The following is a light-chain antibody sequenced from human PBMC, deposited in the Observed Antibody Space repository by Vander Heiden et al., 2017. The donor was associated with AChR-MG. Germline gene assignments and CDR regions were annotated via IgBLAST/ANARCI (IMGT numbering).Light chain of an antibody. J-gene: IGKJ4*02. Sequence: DIVMTQSPLSLPVTPGEPASISCRSSQRLLHSNGYNYLDWYLQRPGQSPQPLSYLGSNRGSGVLDRFSGSGAGTDFTLKISRVEAEDVGVYYSMQHLHNPLKVGRGTKVEIK. CDR2: LGS. V-gene: IGKV2-28*01. CDR1: QRLLHSNGYNY. CDR3: MQHLHNPLK.